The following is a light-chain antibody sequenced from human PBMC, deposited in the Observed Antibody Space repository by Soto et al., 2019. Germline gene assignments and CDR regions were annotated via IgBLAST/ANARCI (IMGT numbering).Light chain of an antibody. V-gene: IGKV1-5*03. Sequence: DIQMTQSPSTLSGSVGDRVTITCRASQTISSWLAWYQQKPWKAPTLLIYKASTLKSGVPSRFSGSGSGTEFTLTISSLQPDDFATYYCQHYNSYSEAFGQGTTVELK. CDR1: QTISSW. J-gene: IGKJ1*01. CDR2: KAS. CDR3: QHYNSYSEA.